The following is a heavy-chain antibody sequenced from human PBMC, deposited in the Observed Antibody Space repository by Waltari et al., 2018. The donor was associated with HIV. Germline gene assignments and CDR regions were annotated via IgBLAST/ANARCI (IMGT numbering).Heavy chain of an antibody. V-gene: IGHV3-21*01. J-gene: IGHJ4*02. CDR2: ISSSSSYI. CDR3: ARGRGYSSFFDY. D-gene: IGHD5-18*01. Sequence: EVQLVESGGGLVKPGGSLRLSCAASGFTFSSYSMNWVRQAPGKGLGWVSSISSSSSYIYYADSVKGRFTISRDNAKNSLYLQMNSLRAEDTAVYYCARGRGYSSFFDYWGQGTLVTVSS. CDR1: GFTFSSYS.